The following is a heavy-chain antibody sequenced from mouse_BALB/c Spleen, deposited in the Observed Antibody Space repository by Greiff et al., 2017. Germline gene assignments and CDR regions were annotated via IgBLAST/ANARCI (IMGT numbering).Heavy chain of an antibody. CDR3: ARRENYYGSSGDFDY. D-gene: IGHD1-1*01. CDR1: GFTFSDYY. V-gene: IGHV5-4*02. CDR2: ISDGGSYT. Sequence: EVQVVESGGGLVKPGGSLKLSCAASGFTFSDYYMYWVRQTPEKRLEWVATISDGGSYTYYPDSVKGRFTISRDNAKNNLYLQMSSLKSEDTAMYYCARRENYYGSSGDFDYWGQGTTLTVSS. J-gene: IGHJ2*01.